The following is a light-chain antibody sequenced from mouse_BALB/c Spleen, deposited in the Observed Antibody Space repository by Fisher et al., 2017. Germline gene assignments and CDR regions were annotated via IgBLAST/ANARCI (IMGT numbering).Light chain of an antibody. Sequence: IVITQTPAIMSASPGEKVTMTCSASSSVSYMHWYQQKSGTSPKRWIYDTSKLASGVPARFSGSGSGTSYSLTISRMEAEDAATYYCQQRSSYPPITFGGGTKLEIK. V-gene: IGKV4-59*01. CDR1: SSVSY. CDR2: DTS. CDR3: QQRSSYPPIT. J-gene: IGKJ2*01.